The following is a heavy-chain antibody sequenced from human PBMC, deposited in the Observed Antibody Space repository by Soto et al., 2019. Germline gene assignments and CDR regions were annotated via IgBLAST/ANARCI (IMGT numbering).Heavy chain of an antibody. J-gene: IGHJ5*02. D-gene: IGHD1-26*01. CDR2: IHDTGST. V-gene: IGHV4-31*02. CDR3: ARVDGSPRDWFDP. Sequence: QVQLQESGPRLVEPSQTLSLTCSVSGTSLNTCGYYWAWIRQVPGKDLHWIGHIHDTGSTYYNESLTNRVTISVDPSKSQFSLHLRSATAADTAVYSCARVDGSPRDWFDPWGQGTLVTVSS. CDR1: GTSLNTCGYY.